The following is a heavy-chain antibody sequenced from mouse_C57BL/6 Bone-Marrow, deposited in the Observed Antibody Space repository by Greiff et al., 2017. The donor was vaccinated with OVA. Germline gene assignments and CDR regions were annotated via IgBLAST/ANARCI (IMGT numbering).Heavy chain of an antibody. V-gene: IGHV1-82*01. CDR3: ARHEDGYYASYCDY. Sequence: VQLQQSGPELVKPGASVKISCKASGYAFSSSWLNWVKQRPGKGLEWIGRIYPGDGDTNYNGKFKGKATLTADKSSSTAYMQRSSLTSEDSAVYFCARHEDGYYASYCDYWGQGTTLTVSS. J-gene: IGHJ2*01. CDR1: GYAFSSSW. D-gene: IGHD2-3*01. CDR2: IYPGDGDT.